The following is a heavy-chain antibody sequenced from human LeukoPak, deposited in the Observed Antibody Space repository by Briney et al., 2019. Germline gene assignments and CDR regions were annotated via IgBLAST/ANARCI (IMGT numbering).Heavy chain of an antibody. D-gene: IGHD3-3*01. CDR3: ARVRGLLEWLTYYYYMDV. Sequence: GGSLRLSCAASGFTFSSYAMIWVRQAPGKGLEWVSAISGSGRNTYYAGSVKGRFTISRDNAKNSLYLQMNSLRAEDTALYHCARVRGLLEWLTYYYYMDVWGKGTTVTVSS. V-gene: IGHV3-23*01. J-gene: IGHJ6*03. CDR1: GFTFSSYA. CDR2: ISGSGRNT.